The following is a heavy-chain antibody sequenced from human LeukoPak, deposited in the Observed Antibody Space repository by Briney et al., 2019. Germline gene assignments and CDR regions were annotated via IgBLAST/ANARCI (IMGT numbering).Heavy chain of an antibody. CDR1: GFTVSSNY. Sequence: GGSLRLSCAASGFTVSSNYMSWVRQAPGKRLEWVSVIYSGGSTYYADSVKGRFTISRDNSKNTLYLQMNFLRAEDTAVYYCAKSPGTTSRSTVYDAFDIWGQGTMVTVSS. D-gene: IGHD2-2*01. J-gene: IGHJ3*02. CDR3: AKSPGTTSRSTVYDAFDI. V-gene: IGHV3-53*01. CDR2: IYSGGST.